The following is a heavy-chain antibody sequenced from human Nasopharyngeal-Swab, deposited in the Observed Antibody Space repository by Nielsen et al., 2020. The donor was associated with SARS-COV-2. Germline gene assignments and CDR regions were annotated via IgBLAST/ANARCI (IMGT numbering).Heavy chain of an antibody. Sequence: WIRQPPGKGLEWVSLISGDGGSTYYADSVKGRFTISRDNSKNSLYLQMNSLRTEDTALYYCAKVLTPVVTPDEDIWGQGTTVTVS. CDR2: ISGDGGST. CDR3: AKVLTPVVTPDEDI. V-gene: IGHV3-43*02. J-gene: IGHJ3*02. D-gene: IGHD4-23*01.